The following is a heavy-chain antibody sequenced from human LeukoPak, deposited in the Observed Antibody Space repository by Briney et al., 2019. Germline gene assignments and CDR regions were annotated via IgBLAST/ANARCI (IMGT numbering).Heavy chain of an antibody. CDR3: ARTDYGGNGVRLYAFDI. J-gene: IGHJ3*02. CDR2: ISGSGETT. D-gene: IGHD4-23*01. CDR1: GFTFSNYA. Sequence: PGGSLRLSCAASGFTFSNYAMTWVRQAPGKGLEWVSVISGSGETTSYADSVKGRFTISRDNAKNSLYLQMNSLRAEDTAVYYCARTDYGGNGVRLYAFDIWGQGTMVTVSS. V-gene: IGHV3-23*01.